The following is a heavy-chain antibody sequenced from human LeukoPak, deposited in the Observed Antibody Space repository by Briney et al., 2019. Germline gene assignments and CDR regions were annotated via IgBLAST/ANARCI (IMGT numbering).Heavy chain of an antibody. CDR3: AREELSDYDILTGYFQTFDY. CDR1: GFTFSSYA. V-gene: IGHV3-23*01. J-gene: IGHJ4*02. D-gene: IGHD3-9*01. CDR2: ISGSGGST. Sequence: PGGSLRLSCAASGFTFSSYAMSWVRQAPGKGLEWVSAISGSGGSTYYADSVKGRFTISRDNSKNTLYLQMNSLRAEDTAVYYCAREELSDYDILTGYFQTFDYWGQGTLVTVSS.